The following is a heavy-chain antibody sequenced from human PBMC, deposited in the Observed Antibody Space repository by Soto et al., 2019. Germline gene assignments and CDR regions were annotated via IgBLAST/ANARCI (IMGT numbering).Heavy chain of an antibody. V-gene: IGHV3-21*06. CDR1: GFTFSSYN. D-gene: IGHD4-17*01. CDR3: AKDAVTYAARPRTHCDS. Sequence: EVQLVESGGGLVRPGGSLRLSCVASGFTFSSYNLNWVRQAPGKGLEWVSSISSSSTNIYYADSVRGRFTISRDNANNFLFLQMSSLIAEDTAVYFCAKDAVTYAARPRTHCDSWGQGTLVTVSS. CDR2: ISSSSTNI. J-gene: IGHJ4*02.